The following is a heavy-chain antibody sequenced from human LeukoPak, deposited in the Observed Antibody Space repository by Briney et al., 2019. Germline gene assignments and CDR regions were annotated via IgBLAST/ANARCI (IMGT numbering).Heavy chain of an antibody. D-gene: IGHD6-13*01. V-gene: IGHV4-34*01. Sequence: SETLSLTCAVYGGSFSGYYWSWIRQPPGKGLEWIGEINHSGSTNYNPSLKRRVTISVDTSKNQFSLKLSSVTAADTAVYYCACLSARYSSSWWHYYYYGMDVWGQGTTVTVSS. CDR1: GGSFSGYY. CDR2: INHSGST. CDR3: ACLSARYSSSWWHYYYYGMDV. J-gene: IGHJ6*02.